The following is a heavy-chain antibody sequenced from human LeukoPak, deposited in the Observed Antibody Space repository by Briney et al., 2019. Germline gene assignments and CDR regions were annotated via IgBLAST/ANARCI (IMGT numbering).Heavy chain of an antibody. CDR1: GGSISSYY. D-gene: IGHD3-22*01. V-gene: IGHV4-59*03. CDR2: IYHSGST. Sequence: PSETLSLTCTVSGGSISSYYWSWIRQPPGKGLEWIGYIYHSGSTNYNPSLKSRVTISVDKSKNQFSLKLKSVTAADTALYYCAKAPYYYDGSLDYWGQGTLVTVSS. CDR3: AKAPYYYDGSLDY. J-gene: IGHJ4*02.